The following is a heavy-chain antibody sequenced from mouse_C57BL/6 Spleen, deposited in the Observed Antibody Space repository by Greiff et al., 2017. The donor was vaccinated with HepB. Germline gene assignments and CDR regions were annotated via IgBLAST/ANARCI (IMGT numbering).Heavy chain of an antibody. J-gene: IGHJ4*01. V-gene: IGHV1-82*01. CDR1: GYAFSSSW. Sequence: QVQLQQSGPELVKPGASVKISCKASGYAFSSSWMNWVKQRPGKGLEWIGRIYPGDGDTNYNGKFKGKATLTADKSSSTAYMQLSSLTSEDSAVYFCARGDGNYAAMDYWGQGTSVTVSS. CDR3: ARGDGNYAAMDY. D-gene: IGHD2-1*01. CDR2: IYPGDGDT.